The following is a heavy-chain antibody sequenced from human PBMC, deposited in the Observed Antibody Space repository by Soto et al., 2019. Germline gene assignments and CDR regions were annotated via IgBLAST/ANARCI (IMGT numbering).Heavy chain of an antibody. D-gene: IGHD6-19*01. CDR3: ARESAAVAGTFDEH. Sequence: QVQLVQSGAEVKKPGASVKVSCKASGYTFTSYGISWVRQAPGQGLEWMGWISAYNGNTNYAQKLQGRVTMTTDTSTSTADMELRSLRADDAAVDYCARESAAVAGTFDEHWGQGTLVTVSS. J-gene: IGHJ4*02. V-gene: IGHV1-18*01. CDR2: ISAYNGNT. CDR1: GYTFTSYG.